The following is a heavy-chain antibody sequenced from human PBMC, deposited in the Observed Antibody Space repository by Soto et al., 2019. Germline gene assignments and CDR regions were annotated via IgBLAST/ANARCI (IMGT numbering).Heavy chain of an antibody. CDR1: GFTFSSYT. V-gene: IGHV3-48*01. CDR3: ARATTLLGWQG. Sequence: GGSLRLSCAASGFTFSSYTMTWVRQAPGKGLEWVAYISSSSGTIYYADSVKGRFTISRDNAKNSLYLQMNSLRAEDTALYYGARATTLLGWQGWGQGTLVTVSS. CDR2: ISSSSGTI. D-gene: IGHD2-15*01. J-gene: IGHJ4*02.